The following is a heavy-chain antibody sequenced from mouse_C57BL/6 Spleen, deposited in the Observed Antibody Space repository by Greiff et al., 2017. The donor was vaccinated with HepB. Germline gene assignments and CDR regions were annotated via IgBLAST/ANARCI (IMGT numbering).Heavy chain of an antibody. CDR3: AREGDYYGSSYGYFDV. V-gene: IGHV5-4*01. Sequence: EVQLVESGGGLVKPGGSLKLSCAASGFTFSSYAMSWVRQTPEKRLEWVATISDGGSYTYYPDNVKGRFTISRDNAKNNLYLQMSHLKSEDTAMYYCAREGDYYGSSYGYFDVWGTGTTVTVSS. CDR1: GFTFSSYA. CDR2: ISDGGSYT. J-gene: IGHJ1*03. D-gene: IGHD1-1*01.